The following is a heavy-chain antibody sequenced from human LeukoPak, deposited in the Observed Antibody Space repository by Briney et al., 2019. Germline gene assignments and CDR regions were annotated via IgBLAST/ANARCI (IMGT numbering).Heavy chain of an antibody. V-gene: IGHV1-2*02. J-gene: IGHJ5*02. Sequence: ASVKVSCKASGYTFTGYYMHWVRQAPGQGLEWMGWINPNSGGTNYAQKFQGRVTMTRDTSISTAYMELSRLRSDDTAVYYCARDCPHRLLSMPYNWFDPWGQGTLVTVSS. CDR2: INPNSGGT. CDR1: GYTFTGYY. D-gene: IGHD2-2*01. CDR3: ARDCPHRLLSMPYNWFDP.